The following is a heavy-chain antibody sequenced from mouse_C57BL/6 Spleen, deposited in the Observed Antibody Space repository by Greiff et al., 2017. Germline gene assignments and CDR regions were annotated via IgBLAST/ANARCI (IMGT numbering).Heavy chain of an antibody. CDR2: ISDGGSYT. V-gene: IGHV5-4*01. CDR3: ARGNYYFDY. Sequence: EVQRVESGGGLVKPGGSLKLSCAASGFTFSSYAMSWVRQTPEKRLEWVATISDGGSYTYYPDNVKGRFTISRDNAKNNLYLQMSHLKSEDTAMDYCARGNYYFDYWGQGTTLTVSS. CDR1: GFTFSSYA. J-gene: IGHJ2*01.